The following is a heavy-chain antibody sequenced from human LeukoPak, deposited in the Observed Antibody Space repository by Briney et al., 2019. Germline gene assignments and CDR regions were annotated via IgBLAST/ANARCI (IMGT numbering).Heavy chain of an antibody. Sequence: PGESLKISCKGSGYSFTSYWIGWVRQMPGKGLEWMGIIYPGDSDTRYSPSFQGQDTISADKSISTAYLQWSSLKASDTAMYYCARHVFLGIAVPADWFDPWGQGTLVTVSS. CDR2: IYPGDSDT. J-gene: IGHJ5*02. D-gene: IGHD6-19*01. CDR3: ARHVFLGIAVPADWFDP. CDR1: GYSFTSYW. V-gene: IGHV5-51*01.